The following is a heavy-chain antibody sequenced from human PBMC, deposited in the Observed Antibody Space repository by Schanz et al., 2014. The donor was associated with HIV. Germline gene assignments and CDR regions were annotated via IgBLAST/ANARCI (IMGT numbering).Heavy chain of an antibody. J-gene: IGHJ4*02. CDR1: GSFGGTW. D-gene: IGHD5-12*01. Sequence: QVQLQQWGAGLLKPSETLSLTCAVYGSFGGTWWNWMRQPPGKGLEWIGDINHNGDTRYNATLKRRVPIPLASPKGQFSLTLKSVTAADTAVYFCARATTATFRPTYYFDSWGQGTLVTVSS. V-gene: IGHV4-34*01. CDR3: ARATTATFRPTYYFDS. CDR2: INHNGDT.